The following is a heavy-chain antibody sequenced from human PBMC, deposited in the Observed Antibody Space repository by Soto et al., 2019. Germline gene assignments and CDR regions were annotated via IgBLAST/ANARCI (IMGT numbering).Heavy chain of an antibody. J-gene: IGHJ4*02. CDR3: ARDRERYCYDCCGYFAY. Sequence: GGSLRLSCTAAGFTFSDYWMSWVRQAPGKGLEWVANIKQGGSEKYYVDSVKGRFTISRDNAKESLFLQMDSLRAEDTAVYFCARDRERYCYDCCGYFAYWGQGTLVTVSS. CDR1: GFTFSDYW. CDR2: IKQGGSEK. D-gene: IGHD3-22*01. V-gene: IGHV3-7*05.